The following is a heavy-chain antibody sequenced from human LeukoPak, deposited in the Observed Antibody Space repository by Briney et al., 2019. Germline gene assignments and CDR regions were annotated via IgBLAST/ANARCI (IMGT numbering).Heavy chain of an antibody. D-gene: IGHD6-6*01. CDR1: GYTFTVHY. CDR2: INPNSGGT. J-gene: IGHJ3*02. Sequence: ASVKVSCKASGYTFTVHYMHWVRQAPGQGLEWMGWINPNSGGTNYAQKFQGRVTMTRDTSISTAYMELSRLRSDDTAVYYCARSEQLVGAFDIWGQGTMATVSS. V-gene: IGHV1-2*02. CDR3: ARSEQLVGAFDI.